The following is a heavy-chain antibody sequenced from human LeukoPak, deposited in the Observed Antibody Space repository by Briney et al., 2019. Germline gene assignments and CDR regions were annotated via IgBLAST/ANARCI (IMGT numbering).Heavy chain of an antibody. CDR3: ARDREMATIGHGAFDI. CDR2: IIPIFVTA. J-gene: IGHJ3*02. D-gene: IGHD5-24*01. CDR1: GGTFSSYA. V-gene: IGHV1-69*05. Sequence: SVKVSCKASGGTFSSYAISWVRQAPGQGVEWMGRIIPIFVTANYAQKFQGRVTITTDESTSTAYMELSSLRSEDTAVYYCARDREMATIGHGAFDIWGQGTMVTVSS.